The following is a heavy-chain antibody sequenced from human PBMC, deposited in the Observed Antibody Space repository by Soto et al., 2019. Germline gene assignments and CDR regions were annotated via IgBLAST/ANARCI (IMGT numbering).Heavy chain of an antibody. D-gene: IGHD3-10*01. CDR1: GASIGSSNYY. J-gene: IGHJ4*02. CDR3: ARSYHYGSGSFRYFDY. CDR2: IYYSGST. V-gene: IGHV4-39*01. Sequence: QLQLQESGPGLVKPSETLSLTCTVSGASIGSSNYYWGWIRQPPGKGLEWIGSIYYSGSTYYNPSLKSRVTISVDTSKNQPSLELSSVTAADTAVYYCARSYHYGSGSFRYFDYWGQGTLVTVSS.